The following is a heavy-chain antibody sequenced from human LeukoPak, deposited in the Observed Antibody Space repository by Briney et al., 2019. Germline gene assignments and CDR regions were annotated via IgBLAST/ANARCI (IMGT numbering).Heavy chain of an antibody. CDR3: ARTVYPYYYDSGGYYFFDY. V-gene: IGHV4-31*03. Sequence: SETLSLTCTVSGGSISSGGYYWSWIRQHPGKGLEWIGYIYYSGSTYYNPSLKSRVTISVDTSKNQFSLKLSSVTAADTAVYYCARTVYPYYYDSGGYYFFDYWGQGTLVTVSS. D-gene: IGHD3-22*01. J-gene: IGHJ4*02. CDR1: GGSISSGGYY. CDR2: IYYSGST.